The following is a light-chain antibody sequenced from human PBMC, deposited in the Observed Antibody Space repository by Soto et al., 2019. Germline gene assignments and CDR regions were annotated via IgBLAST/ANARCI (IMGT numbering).Light chain of an antibody. CDR1: SSDVGGYNY. J-gene: IGLJ1*01. CDR2: DVS. Sequence: QSALTQPASVSGSPGQSITISCTGTSSDVGGYNYVSWYQQHPGKAPKLMIYDVSSRPSGVSNRFSGSKSGNTASLTISGLQAEDEADYSCSSYRSSSTYVFGTGTKLTVL. V-gene: IGLV2-14*01. CDR3: SSYRSSSTYV.